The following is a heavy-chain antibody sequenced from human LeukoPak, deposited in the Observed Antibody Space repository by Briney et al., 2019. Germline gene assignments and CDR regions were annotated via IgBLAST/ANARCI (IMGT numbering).Heavy chain of an antibody. CDR3: ARATSIAARRFDY. V-gene: IGHV4-59*01. D-gene: IGHD6-6*01. Sequence: SETLSLTCAVYGGSFSGYYWSWIRQPPGKGLEWIGYIYYSGSTNYNPSLKSRVTISVDTSKNQFSLKLSSVTAADTAVYYCARATSIAARRFDYWGQGTLVTVSS. CDR1: GGSFSGYY. CDR2: IYYSGST. J-gene: IGHJ4*02.